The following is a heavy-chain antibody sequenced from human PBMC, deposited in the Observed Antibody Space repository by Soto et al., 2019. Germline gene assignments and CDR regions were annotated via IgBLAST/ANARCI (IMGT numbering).Heavy chain of an antibody. V-gene: IGHV4-39*01. CDR3: ARWREDESSGYHHIDY. Sequence: TSETLSLTCTVSGGSISSSGYYWGWIRQPPGKGLEWIGSINYGGSPYYNPSLKSRVTISVDTSKNQFSLWLSSVTAADPAVYYCARWREDESSGYHHIDYWGGRTLVTVSS. CDR1: GGSISSSGYY. J-gene: IGHJ4*02. D-gene: IGHD3-22*01. CDR2: INYGGSP.